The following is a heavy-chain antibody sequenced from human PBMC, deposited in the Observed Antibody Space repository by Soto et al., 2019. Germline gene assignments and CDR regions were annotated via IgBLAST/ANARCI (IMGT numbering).Heavy chain of an antibody. Sequence: PSETLSLTCAVYGGSFSGHYWSWIRQPPGKGLEWIGEMNHSGSTNQNPSLKSRLRISVDTSKNQFSLKLTSVTAADTAVYYCARGISIKGEPDKYSFDSCGQRTLVTVSS. CDR2: MNHSGST. CDR3: ARGISIKGEPDKYSFDS. V-gene: IGHV4-34*01. J-gene: IGHJ4*02. CDR1: GGSFSGHY. D-gene: IGHD3-10*01.